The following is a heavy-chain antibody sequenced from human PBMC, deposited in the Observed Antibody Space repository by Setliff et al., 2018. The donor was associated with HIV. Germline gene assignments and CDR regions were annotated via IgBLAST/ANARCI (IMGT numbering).Heavy chain of an antibody. D-gene: IGHD3-16*01. CDR1: GFTFRTFA. J-gene: IGHJ4*02. CDR3: ARGEVWGTPTAGDF. V-gene: IGHV3-30*07. Sequence: GGSLRLSCVASGFTFRTFAMHWVRQAPGKGLEWVSVISYDGSRTYYADSAKGRFTISRDNSKNSLYLQMNSLRADDTAVYYCARGEVWGTPTAGDFWGQGTLVTVS. CDR2: ISYDGSRT.